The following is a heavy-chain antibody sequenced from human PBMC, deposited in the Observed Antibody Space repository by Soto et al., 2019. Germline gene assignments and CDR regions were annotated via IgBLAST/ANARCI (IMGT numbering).Heavy chain of an antibody. CDR2: IIPIFGTA. D-gene: IGHD2-21*02. Sequence: GASVKVSCKASGGTFSSYAISWVRQAPGQGLEWMGGIIPIFGTANYAQKFQGRVTITADESTSTAYMELSSLRSEDTAVYYCARASIVGGNSGYYYYGMDVWGQGTTVTVSS. J-gene: IGHJ6*02. V-gene: IGHV1-69*13. CDR3: ARASIVGGNSGYYYYGMDV. CDR1: GGTFSSYA.